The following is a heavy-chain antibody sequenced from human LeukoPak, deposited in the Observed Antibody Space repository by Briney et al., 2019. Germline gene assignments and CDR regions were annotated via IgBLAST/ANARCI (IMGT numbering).Heavy chain of an antibody. CDR2: INRSGST. J-gene: IGHJ6*03. CDR1: GGSFSGYY. CDR3: ARRGCSSTSCSGDYYYYMDV. V-gene: IGHV4-34*01. Sequence: SETLSLTCAVYGGSFSGYYWSWIRKPPGKGLELIGKINRSGSTNYNPSLKSRVTISVDTSKNQFSLKLSSVTAADTAVYYCARRGCSSTSCSGDYYYYMDVWGKGTTVTVSS. D-gene: IGHD2-2*01.